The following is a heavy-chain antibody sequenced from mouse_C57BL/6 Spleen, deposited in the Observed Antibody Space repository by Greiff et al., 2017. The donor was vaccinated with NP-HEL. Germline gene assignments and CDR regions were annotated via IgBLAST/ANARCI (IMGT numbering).Heavy chain of an antibody. CDR1: GYTFTSYW. D-gene: IGHD2-1*01. CDR2: IDPSDSET. V-gene: IGHV1-52*01. J-gene: IGHJ4*01. Sequence: QVQLQQPGAELVRPGSSVKLSCKASGYTFTSYWMHWVKQRPIQGLEWIGNIDPSDSETHYNQKFKDKATLTVDKSSSTAYMQLRSLTSEDSAVYYCARGRGNPYYYAMDYWGQGTSVTVSS. CDR3: ARGRGNPYYYAMDY.